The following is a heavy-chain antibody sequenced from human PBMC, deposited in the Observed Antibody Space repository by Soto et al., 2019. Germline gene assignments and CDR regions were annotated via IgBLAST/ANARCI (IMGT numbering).Heavy chain of an antibody. D-gene: IGHD3-22*01. Sequence: SETLSLTCAVSGGSISSSNWWSWVRQPPGKGLEWIGEIYHSGSTNYNPSLKSRVTISVDKSKNQFSLKLSSVTAADTAVYYCASDRNYYDSSGDNWFDPWGQGTLVTVSS. CDR3: ASDRNYYDSSGDNWFDP. V-gene: IGHV4-4*02. CDR2: IYHSGST. CDR1: GGSISSSNW. J-gene: IGHJ5*02.